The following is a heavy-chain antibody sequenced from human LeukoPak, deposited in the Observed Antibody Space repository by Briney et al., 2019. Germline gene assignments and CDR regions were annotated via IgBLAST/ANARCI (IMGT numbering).Heavy chain of an antibody. V-gene: IGHV3-7*01. D-gene: IGHD5-18*01. Sequence: GGSLRLSCAASGFTFSSYWMSWVRQAPGKGLEWVANIKQDGSEKYYVDSVKGRFTISRDNAKNSLYLQMNSLRAEDTAVYYCARGVDTAMDTYYYYYMDVWGKGTTVTVSS. J-gene: IGHJ6*03. CDR1: GFTFSSYW. CDR2: IKQDGSEK. CDR3: ARGVDTAMDTYYYYYMDV.